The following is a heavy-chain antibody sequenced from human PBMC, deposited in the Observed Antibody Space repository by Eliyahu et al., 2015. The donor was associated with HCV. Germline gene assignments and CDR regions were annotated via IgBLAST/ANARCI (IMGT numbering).Heavy chain of an antibody. V-gene: IGHV3-74*03. D-gene: IGHD6-6*01. CDR1: GFTLSDYW. Sequence: EVQLVESGGGLVQPGGSLRLSCAATGFTLSDYWMHWVRQVPGKGLVWVSCINGDGSITLYADSVKGRFTISRDDAKNTLYLQMSSLRAEDTAVFYCARATYSSSSAYFWGQGSLVTVSS. CDR3: ARATYSSSSAYF. CDR2: INGDGSIT. J-gene: IGHJ4*02.